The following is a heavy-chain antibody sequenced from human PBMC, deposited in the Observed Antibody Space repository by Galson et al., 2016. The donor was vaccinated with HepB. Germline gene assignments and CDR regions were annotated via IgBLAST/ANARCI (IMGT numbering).Heavy chain of an antibody. V-gene: IGHV4-61*01. Sequence: SETLSLTCSVSGVSVSSASYSWTWIRQSPGKGLEWVGLVWQNGRTNYNPSLRSRLTISIDRSMNQFSLELNSVPAADTAVYYCARYAGVGTTPGRFGFWGQGTLVTVSS. CDR3: ARYAGVGTTPGRFGF. J-gene: IGHJ1*01. CDR1: GVSVSSASYS. D-gene: IGHD1/OR15-1a*01. CDR2: VWQNGRT.